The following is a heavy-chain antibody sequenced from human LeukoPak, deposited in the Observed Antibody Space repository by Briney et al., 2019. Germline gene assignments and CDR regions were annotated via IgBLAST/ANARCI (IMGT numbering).Heavy chain of an antibody. V-gene: IGHV1-2*02. J-gene: IGHJ4*02. CDR2: INPNSGGT. CDR1: GYTFSAYY. Sequence: GASVKVSCKASGYTFSAYYMHWVRQAPGQGPEWMGWINPNSGGTNYAQKFQGRVTMTRDTSISTAYMELTRLRSDDTAVYYCARDTSVLTDYWGQGTLVTVSS. D-gene: IGHD2-8*01. CDR3: ARDTSVLTDY.